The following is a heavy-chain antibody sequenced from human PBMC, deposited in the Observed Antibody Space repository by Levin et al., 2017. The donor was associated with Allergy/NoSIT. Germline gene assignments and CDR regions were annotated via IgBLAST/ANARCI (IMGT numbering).Heavy chain of an antibody. Sequence: PSETLSLTCTVSGGSISSSSYYWGWIRQPPGTGLEWIGSIYYSGSTYYNPSLKSRVTVSVDTSKNQFSLKLSSVTAADTSIYYCTGERAGTTVDYWGQGTLVTVSS. CDR3: TGERAGTTVDY. V-gene: IGHV4-39*01. CDR1: GGSISSSSYY. J-gene: IGHJ4*02. CDR2: IYYSGST. D-gene: IGHD1-1*01.